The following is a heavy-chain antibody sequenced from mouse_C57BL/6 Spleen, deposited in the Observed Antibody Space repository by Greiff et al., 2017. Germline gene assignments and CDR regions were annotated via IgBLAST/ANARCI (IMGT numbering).Heavy chain of an antibody. CDR2: IDPSDSET. Sequence: QVQLQQPGAELVRPGSSVKLSCKASGYTFTSYWMHWVKQRPIQGLEWIGNIDPSDSETHYNQKFKDKATLTVDKSSSTAYMQRSSLTSEDSAVYYCARENYYGPSFAYWGQGTLVTVSA. D-gene: IGHD1-1*01. V-gene: IGHV1-52*01. CDR3: ARENYYGPSFAY. J-gene: IGHJ3*01. CDR1: GYTFTSYW.